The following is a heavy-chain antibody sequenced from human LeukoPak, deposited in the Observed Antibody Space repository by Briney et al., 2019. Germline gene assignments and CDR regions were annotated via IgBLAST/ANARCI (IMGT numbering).Heavy chain of an antibody. CDR1: GFTFGDYA. V-gene: IGHV3-49*03. J-gene: IGHJ4*02. Sequence: GSLRLSCTASGFTFGDYAMSWFRQAPGKGPEWVGFIRSKAYGGTTEYAASVKGRFTISRDDSKSIAYLQMNSLKTEDTAVYYCTRDEAVVVVVAAAYFDYWGQGTLVTVSS. CDR2: IRSKAYGGTT. D-gene: IGHD2-15*01. CDR3: TRDEAVVVVVAAAYFDY.